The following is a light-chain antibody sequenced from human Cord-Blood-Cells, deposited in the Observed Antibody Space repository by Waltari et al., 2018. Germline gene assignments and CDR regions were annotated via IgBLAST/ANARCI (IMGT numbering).Light chain of an antibody. V-gene: IGLV4-60*02. CDR2: LEGSGSY. CDR1: SGHSSYI. CDR3: ETWDSNTVV. Sequence: QPVLTQSSSASASLGSSVKLTCTLSSGHSSYIIAWHQQQPGKAPWYLMKLEGSGSYNKGSGVPDRFSGASSGADRYLTISTLQFEDEADYYCETWDSNTVVFGGGTKLTVL. J-gene: IGLJ2*01.